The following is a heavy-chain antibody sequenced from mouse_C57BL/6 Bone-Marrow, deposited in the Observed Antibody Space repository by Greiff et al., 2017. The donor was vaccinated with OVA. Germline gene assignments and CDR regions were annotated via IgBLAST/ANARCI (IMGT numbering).Heavy chain of an antibody. V-gene: IGHV5-16*01. J-gene: IGHJ4*01. CDR2: INYDGSST. Sequence: EVQLVESEGGLVQPGSSMKLSCTASGFTFSDYYMAWVRQVPEKGLEWVANINYDGSSTYYLDSLKSRFIISRDNAKNILYLQMSSLKSEDTATYYCARVLSNPYAMDYWGQGTSVTVSS. CDR3: ARVLSNPYAMDY. D-gene: IGHD2-5*01. CDR1: GFTFSDYY.